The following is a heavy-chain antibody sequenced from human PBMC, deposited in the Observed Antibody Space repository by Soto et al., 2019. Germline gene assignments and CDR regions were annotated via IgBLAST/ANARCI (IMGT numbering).Heavy chain of an antibody. V-gene: IGHV1-2*04. J-gene: IGHJ3*02. Sequence: SSVKVSCKASGYTFTGYYMHWVRQAPGQGLEWMGWINPNSGGTNYAQKFQGWVTMTRDTSISTAYMELSRLRSDDTAVYYCARGRRTHINWGLQPKHDAFDIWGKGTMVTVSS. CDR1: GYTFTGYY. CDR3: ARGRRTHINWGLQPKHDAFDI. CDR2: INPNSGGT. D-gene: IGHD7-27*01.